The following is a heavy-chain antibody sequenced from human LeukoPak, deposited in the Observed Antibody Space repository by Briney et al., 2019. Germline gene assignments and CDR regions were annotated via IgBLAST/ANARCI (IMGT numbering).Heavy chain of an antibody. CDR3: ARTYGGNSANWYFDL. V-gene: IGHV3-30-3*01. D-gene: IGHD4-23*01. Sequence: SCKASGYTFTSYYMHWVRQAPGKGLEWVAVISYDGSSKYYADSVKGRFTISRDNSNNTLSLQMNSLTAEDTAVYYCARTYGGNSANWYFDLWGRGTLVTVSS. J-gene: IGHJ2*01. CDR2: ISYDGSSK. CDR1: GYTFTSYY.